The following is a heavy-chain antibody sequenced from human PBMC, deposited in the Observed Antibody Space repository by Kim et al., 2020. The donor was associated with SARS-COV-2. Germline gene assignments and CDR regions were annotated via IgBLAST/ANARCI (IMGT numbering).Heavy chain of an antibody. Sequence: SPNYTPSLKSRVTISVDTSKNQFSLKLSSVTAADTAVYYCARDGIYAFDIWGQGTMVTVSS. D-gene: IGHD1-26*01. J-gene: IGHJ3*02. CDR3: ARDGIYAFDI. V-gene: IGHV4-59*01. CDR2: SP.